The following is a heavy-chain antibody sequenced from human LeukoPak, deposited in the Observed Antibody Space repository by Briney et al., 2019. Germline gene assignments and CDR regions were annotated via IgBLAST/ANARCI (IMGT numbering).Heavy chain of an antibody. CDR2: ISSSSSYI. D-gene: IGHD6-13*01. CDR1: GFTFSSYS. V-gene: IGHV3-21*01. CDR3: ARDVSGLAAAGTFDY. J-gene: IGHJ4*02. Sequence: GGSLRLSCAASGFTFSSYSMNWIRQAPGKGLEWVSSISSSSSYIYYADSVKGRFTISRDNAKNSLYLQMNSLRAEDTVVYYCARDVSGLAAAGTFDYWGQGTLVTVSS.